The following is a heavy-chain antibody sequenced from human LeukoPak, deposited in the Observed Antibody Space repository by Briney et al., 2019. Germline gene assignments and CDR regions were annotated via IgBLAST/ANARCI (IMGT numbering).Heavy chain of an antibody. V-gene: IGHV3-30*18. Sequence: PGGSLRLSCAASGFTFSSYGMHWVRQAPNRGLEWVAVISYDGSNKYYADSVKGRFTISRDKSKNTLYLHMNSLGAEDTAVYYCAKDSIVYYYYYMDVWGKGTTVTVSS. CDR3: AKDSIVYYYYYMDV. D-gene: IGHD3-16*02. J-gene: IGHJ6*03. CDR1: GFTFSSYG. CDR2: ISYDGSNK.